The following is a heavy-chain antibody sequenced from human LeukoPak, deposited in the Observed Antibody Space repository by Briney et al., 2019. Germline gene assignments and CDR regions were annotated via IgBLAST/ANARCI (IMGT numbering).Heavy chain of an antibody. D-gene: IGHD6-13*01. CDR1: GFTFSSYS. J-gene: IGHJ4*02. CDR2: ISSSSSYI. CDR3: ARDYGGWYSSSWYWGSGRMGCPDY. V-gene: IGHV3-21*01. Sequence: PGGSLRLSCAASGFTFSSYSMNWVRQAPGKGLEWVSPISSSSSYIYYADSVKGRFTISRDNAKNSLYLQMNSLRAEDMAVYYCARDYGGWYSSSWYWGSGRMGCPDYWGQGTLVTVSS.